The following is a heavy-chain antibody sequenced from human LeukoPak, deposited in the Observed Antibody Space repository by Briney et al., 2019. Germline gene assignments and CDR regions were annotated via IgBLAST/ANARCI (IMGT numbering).Heavy chain of an antibody. Sequence: GGSLRLPCAASGFTLSTYSMNWVRQAPGKGLEWVSSISISSTYIYYADSVKGRFTISRDNAKNSLYLQMNSLRAEDTAVYYCARDPLGYCSGGSCDWFDPWGQGTLVTVSS. CDR3: ARDPLGYCSGGSCDWFDP. D-gene: IGHD2-15*01. V-gene: IGHV3-21*01. CDR2: ISISSTYI. CDR1: GFTLSTYS. J-gene: IGHJ5*02.